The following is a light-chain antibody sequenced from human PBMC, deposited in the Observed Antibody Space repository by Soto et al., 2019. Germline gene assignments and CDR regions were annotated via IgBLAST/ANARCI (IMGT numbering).Light chain of an antibody. CDR3: SSYTSSSTLRLV. CDR2: EVS. J-gene: IGLJ2*01. V-gene: IGLV2-14*01. Sequence: QSVLTQPASVSGSPGQSITISCTGTSSDVGGYNYVSWYQQHPGNAPKLMIYEVSNRPSGVSNRFSGSKTGNTASLTISGLQAEDEADYYCSSYTSSSTLRLVFGGGTKLTVL. CDR1: SSDVGGYNY.